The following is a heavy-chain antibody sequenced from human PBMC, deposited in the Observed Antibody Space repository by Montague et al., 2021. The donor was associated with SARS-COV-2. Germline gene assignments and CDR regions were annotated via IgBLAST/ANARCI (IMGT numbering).Heavy chain of an antibody. V-gene: IGHV4-59*02. CDR2: IYDSGST. CDR3: ARENTVTTFGGPYYIDS. D-gene: IGHD4-17*01. Sequence: SETLSLTCIVSGSSVRSYYWSWIRQPPGKGLEWIGYIYDSGSTSYNPSPKSRVTISVDTSKNQFSLKLSSVTAADTAVYYCARENTVTTFGGPYYIDSWGQGTLVTVSA. J-gene: IGHJ4*02. CDR1: GSSVRSYY.